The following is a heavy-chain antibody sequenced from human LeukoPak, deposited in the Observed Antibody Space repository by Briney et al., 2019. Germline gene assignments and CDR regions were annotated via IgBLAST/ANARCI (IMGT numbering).Heavy chain of an antibody. CDR2: INWNGGST. Sequence: PGGSLRLSCAASGFIFDDFGMSWVRQAPGKGLEWVSGINWNGGSTGYADSVKGRFTISRDNSKNTVDLQMNNPRVDDTAIYYCAKDHANTPVVTNWGQGILVSVSS. V-gene: IGHV3-20*04. CDR3: AKDHANTPVVTN. D-gene: IGHD2-21*02. J-gene: IGHJ4*02. CDR1: GFIFDDFG.